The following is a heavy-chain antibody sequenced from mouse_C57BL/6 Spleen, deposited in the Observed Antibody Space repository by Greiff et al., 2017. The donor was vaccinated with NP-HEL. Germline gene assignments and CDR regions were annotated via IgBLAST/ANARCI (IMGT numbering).Heavy chain of an antibody. J-gene: IGHJ2*01. V-gene: IGHV1-82*01. D-gene: IGHD4-1*01. CDR2: IYPGDGDT. Sequence: QVQLQQSGPELVKPGASVKISCKASGYAFSSSWMNWVKQRPGKGLEWIGRIYPGDGDTNYNGKFKGKATLTADKSSSTAYMQLSSLTSEDSAVYFCARGELGRYFDYGGQGTTLTVSS. CDR3: ARGELGRYFDY. CDR1: GYAFSSSW.